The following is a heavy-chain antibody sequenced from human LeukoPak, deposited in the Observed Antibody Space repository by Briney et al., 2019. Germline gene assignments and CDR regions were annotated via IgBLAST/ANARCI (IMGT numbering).Heavy chain of an antibody. CDR2: IYYSGST. D-gene: IGHD6-13*01. CDR3: AREAEYSSSSLTLFDY. J-gene: IGHJ4*02. Sequence: SETLSLTCTVSGGSISSYYWSWIRQPPGKGLEWIGYIYYSGSTNYNPSLKSRVTISVDTSKNQFSLKLSSVTAADTAVYYCAREAEYSSSSLTLFDYWGQGTLVTVSS. CDR1: GGSISSYY. V-gene: IGHV4-59*01.